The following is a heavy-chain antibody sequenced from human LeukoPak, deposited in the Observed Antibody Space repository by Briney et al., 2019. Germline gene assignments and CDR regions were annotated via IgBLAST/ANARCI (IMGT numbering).Heavy chain of an antibody. Sequence: DASVKVFCKASGYTFTNYCISWVRQDPGQGLEWMGWISIYNGNADYAQNLRGRVTMTTDTSTSTAYMELRSPRSDDTAVYYCARITYDFWSGYYMPDDPWGQGTLVTVSS. V-gene: IGHV1-18*01. CDR3: ARITYDFWSGYYMPDDP. J-gene: IGHJ5*02. D-gene: IGHD3-3*01. CDR2: ISIYNGNA. CDR1: GYTFTNYC.